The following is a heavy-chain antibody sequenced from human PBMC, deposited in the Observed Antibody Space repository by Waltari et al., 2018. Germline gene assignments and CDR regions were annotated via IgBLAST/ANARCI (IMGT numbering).Heavy chain of an antibody. CDR3: ARGSQYCSSTSCYTPNDAFDI. V-gene: IGHV1-2*02. CDR1: GSHFTGYY. D-gene: IGHD2-2*02. Sequence: QVQLVQSGAEVKKPGASVKVSCKPSGSHFTGYYMHWVRQAPGQGLEWMGWINPNSGGTNYAQKFQGRVTMTRDTSISTAYMELSRLRSDDTAVYYCARGSQYCSSTSCYTPNDAFDIWGQGTMVTVSS. CDR2: INPNSGGT. J-gene: IGHJ3*02.